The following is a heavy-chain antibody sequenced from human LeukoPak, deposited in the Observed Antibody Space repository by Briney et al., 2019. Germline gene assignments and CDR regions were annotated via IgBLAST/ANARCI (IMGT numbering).Heavy chain of an antibody. V-gene: IGHV1-2*04. D-gene: IGHD2-15*01. CDR2: INPNSGGT. CDR3: ARAEGYCSGGSCTNWFDP. CDR1: GYTFTGYY. Sequence: ASVKVSCKASGYTFTGYYMHWVRQAPGQGLEWMGWINPNSGGTNYAQKFQGWVTMTRDTSISTAYMELSRLRSDDTAVYYCARAEGYCSGGSCTNWFDPWGQGTLVTVSS. J-gene: IGHJ5*02.